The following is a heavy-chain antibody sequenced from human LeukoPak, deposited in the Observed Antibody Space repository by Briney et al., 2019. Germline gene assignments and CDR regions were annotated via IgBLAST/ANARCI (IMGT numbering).Heavy chain of an antibody. J-gene: IGHJ2*01. CDR3: ASGRLRGWYFDL. Sequence: SVKVSCKASGGTFSSYAISWVRQAPGQGLEWMGGIIPIFGTANYAQKFQGRVTMTRDMSTSTVYMELSSLRSEDTAVYYCASGRLRGWYFDLWGRGTLVTVSS. CDR1: GGTFSSYA. V-gene: IGHV1-69*05. D-gene: IGHD4-17*01. CDR2: IIPIFGTA.